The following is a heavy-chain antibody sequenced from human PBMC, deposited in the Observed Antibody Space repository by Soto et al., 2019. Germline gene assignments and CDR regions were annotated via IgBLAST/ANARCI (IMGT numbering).Heavy chain of an antibody. CDR2: IYYSGST. J-gene: IGHJ4*02. CDR3: ARVVARVLDY. D-gene: IGHD2-2*01. V-gene: IGHV4-59*01. CDR1: GGSISSYY. Sequence: SETLSLTCTVSGGSISSYYWSWIRQPPGKGLEWIGYIYYSGSTNYNPSLKSRVTISVDTSKNQFSLKLSSVTAADTAVYYCARVVARVLDYWGQGTLVTVSS.